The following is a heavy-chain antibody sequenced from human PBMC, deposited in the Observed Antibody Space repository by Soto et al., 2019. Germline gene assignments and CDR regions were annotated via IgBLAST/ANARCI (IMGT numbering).Heavy chain of an antibody. V-gene: IGHV3-15*01. Sequence: EVQLVESGGGLVKPGGSLRLSCVAAGLTFNKAWMNWVRQAPGKGLEWVGRILSKSAGGTTDYAAPVKGRFTISRDDSKNTLFLQRNSLKTEDTAVYYCATHYDFWSASSQYWGLGTLVTVSS. D-gene: IGHD3-3*01. J-gene: IGHJ1*01. CDR1: GLTFNKAW. CDR2: ILSKSAGGTT. CDR3: ATHYDFWSASSQY.